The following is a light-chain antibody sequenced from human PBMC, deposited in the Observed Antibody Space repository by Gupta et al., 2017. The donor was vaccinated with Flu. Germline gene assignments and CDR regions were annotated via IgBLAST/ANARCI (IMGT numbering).Light chain of an antibody. Sequence: SSDLAQPPSVSVSPGQTARITCSGDNLGNKFVYWYQHKPGQSPVLVAYQDKKRPSGLPERFSGSNSANTATLTISETEVVDDDYYYCQAWDRRAFVFGGGTKLTVL. CDR3: QAWDRRAFV. CDR2: QDK. CDR1: NLGNKF. V-gene: IGLV3-1*01. J-gene: IGLJ2*01.